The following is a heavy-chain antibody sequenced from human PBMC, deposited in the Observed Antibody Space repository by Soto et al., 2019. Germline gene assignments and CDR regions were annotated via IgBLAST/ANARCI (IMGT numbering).Heavy chain of an antibody. D-gene: IGHD6-19*01. CDR3: TRLEQWLPGFFDY. CDR1: GFTFSSYW. J-gene: IGHJ4*02. CDR2: IKQDGSEK. Sequence: GGSLRLSCAASGFTFSSYWMSWVRQAPGKGLEWVAKIKQDGSEKYYVDSGKGRLTISRDNAKNSLYLQMNSLRAEDTAVYYCTRLEQWLPGFFDYWGQGTLVTVSS. V-gene: IGHV3-7*02.